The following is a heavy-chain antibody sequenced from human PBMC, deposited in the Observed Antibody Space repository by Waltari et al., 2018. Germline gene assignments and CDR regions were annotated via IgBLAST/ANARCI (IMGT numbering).Heavy chain of an antibody. CDR1: GYSFTSYW. D-gene: IGHD2-8*01. Sequence: EVQLVQSGAEVKKPGESLKISCKGSGYSFTSYWIGWVRQMPGKGLEGMGTIYPGHSESRYSPAFQGQVTISADKSISTAYLQWSSLKASDTAMYYCARSVYADYSYYGMDVWGQGTTVTVSS. V-gene: IGHV5-51*01. J-gene: IGHJ6*02. CDR2: IYPGHSES. CDR3: ARSVYADYSYYGMDV.